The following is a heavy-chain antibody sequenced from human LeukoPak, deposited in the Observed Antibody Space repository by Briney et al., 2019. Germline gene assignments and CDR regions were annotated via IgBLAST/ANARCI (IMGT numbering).Heavy chain of an antibody. J-gene: IGHJ4*02. Sequence: SETLSLTCTVSGGSISSYYWSWIRQPPGKGLEWIGYIYYSGSTNYNPSLKSRVTISVDTSKNQFSLKLSSVTAADTVVYYCARVGDGYNVDHWGQGTLVTVSS. D-gene: IGHD5-24*01. CDR1: GGSISSYY. V-gene: IGHV4-59*01. CDR3: ARVGDGYNVDH. CDR2: IYYSGST.